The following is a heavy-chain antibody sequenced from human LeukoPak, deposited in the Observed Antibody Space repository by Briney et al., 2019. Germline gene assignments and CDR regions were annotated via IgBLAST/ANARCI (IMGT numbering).Heavy chain of an antibody. D-gene: IGHD2-2*01. V-gene: IGHV3-66*02. Sequence: PGGSLRLSCAASGFTVSDNYMTWVRQAPGKGLEWVSSIYSAGATHYAESVKGRFTISRDNSKNTLYLQMNSLRSEDTAVYYCARDFRPATAEFWFDPWGQGTLVTVSS. CDR1: GFTVSDNY. J-gene: IGHJ5*02. CDR3: ARDFRPATAEFWFDP. CDR2: IYSAGAT.